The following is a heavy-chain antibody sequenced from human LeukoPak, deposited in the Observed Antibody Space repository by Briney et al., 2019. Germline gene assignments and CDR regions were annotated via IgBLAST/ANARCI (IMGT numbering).Heavy chain of an antibody. J-gene: IGHJ3*02. CDR2: IYTSGST. CDR1: GGSISSYY. V-gene: IGHV4-4*07. CDR3: AGGRDGYNSVAFDI. Sequence: PSETLSLTCTVSGGSISSYYWSWIRQPTGKGLDWIGRIYTSGSTNNPSLKSRVTLSVDTSKNQFSLKLSSVTAADTAVYYCAGGRDGYNSVAFDIWGQGTMVTVSS. D-gene: IGHD5-24*01.